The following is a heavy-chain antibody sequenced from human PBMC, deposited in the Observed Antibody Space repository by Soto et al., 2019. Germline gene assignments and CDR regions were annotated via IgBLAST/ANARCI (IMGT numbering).Heavy chain of an antibody. V-gene: IGHV3-23*01. CDR3: AKESEYGGSQREYYFDY. J-gene: IGHJ4*02. CDR2: INGRGDTT. CDR1: GFTFNTYA. Sequence: HPGGSLRLSCAASGFTFNTYAMSWVRQAPGKGLEWVSAINGRGDTTYYADSVKGRFIISRDNSKNTISLQMSSLRAEDTAAYYCAKESEYGGSQREYYFDYWGQGISVTVSS. D-gene: IGHD3-10*01.